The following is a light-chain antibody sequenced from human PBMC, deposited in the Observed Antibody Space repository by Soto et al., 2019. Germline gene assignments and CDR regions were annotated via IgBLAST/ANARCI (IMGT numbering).Light chain of an antibody. CDR2: QSS. J-gene: IGKJ1*01. Sequence: IVLTQSPDTKSFSPGGRATLSCRASQSVSSSYLAWYQQKPGQAPRLLIYQSSIRAAGIPARFSASGSGTDFTLTISVVQAEDFARYCSPQGQGWPQRFGQGTRV. CDR1: QSVSSSY. CDR3: PQGQGWPQR. V-gene: IGKV3D-20*02.